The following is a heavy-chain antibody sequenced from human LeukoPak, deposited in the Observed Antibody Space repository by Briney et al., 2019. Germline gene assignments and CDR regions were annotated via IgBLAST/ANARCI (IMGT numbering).Heavy chain of an antibody. V-gene: IGHV4-39*01. D-gene: IGHD6-13*01. J-gene: IGHJ6*03. Sequence: SETLSLTCTVSGGSISSSSYYWGWIRQPPGKGLEWIGSIYYSGSTYYNPSLKSRVTISVDTSKNQFSLKLSSVTAADTAVYYCARHGTAADPPYYYYMDVWGKGTTVTISS. CDR1: GGSISSSSYY. CDR2: IYYSGST. CDR3: ARHGTAADPPYYYYMDV.